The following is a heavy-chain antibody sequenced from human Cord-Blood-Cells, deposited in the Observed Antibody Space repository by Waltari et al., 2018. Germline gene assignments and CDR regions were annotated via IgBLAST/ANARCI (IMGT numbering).Heavy chain of an antibody. D-gene: IGHD3-22*01. J-gene: IGHJ4*02. Sequence: EVQLVESGGGFVQRGGSRRHSCAASGFTFSSYWITWVRQAPGKGRVWVSRINSDGSSTSYADSVKGRFTISRDNAKNTLYLQMNSLRAEDTAVYYCARDLYYYDSSGYYFGGQGTLVTVSS. CDR1: GFTFSSYW. V-gene: IGHV3-74*01. CDR3: ARDLYYYDSSGYYF. CDR2: INSDGSST.